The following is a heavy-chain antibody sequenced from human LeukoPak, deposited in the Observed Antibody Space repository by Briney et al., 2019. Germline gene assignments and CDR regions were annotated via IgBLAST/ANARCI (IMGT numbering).Heavy chain of an antibody. CDR2: IKSKTDGGTT. CDR3: QHLIQGY. Sequence: KTGGSLRLSCAASGFTFSSYAMSWVRQAPGKGLEWVGRIKSKTDGGTTDYAAPVKGRFTVSRDDSKNTLYLQMNSLKIEDTAVYYCQHLIQGYWGQGTLVTVSS. CDR1: GFTFSSYA. V-gene: IGHV3-15*01. D-gene: IGHD6-13*01. J-gene: IGHJ4*02.